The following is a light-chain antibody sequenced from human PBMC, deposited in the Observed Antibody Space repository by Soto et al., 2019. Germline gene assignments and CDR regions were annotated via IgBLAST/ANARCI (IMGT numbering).Light chain of an antibody. CDR3: QQSYSVAWT. CDR1: QSISTY. J-gene: IGKJ1*01. Sequence: DIQMTQSPSSLSASVGDRVTITCRASQSISTYLNWYQQKPGKAPKVLIYGASNLQSGVPSRFSGSGSGTDFTLTISSLQPEDFATYYCQQSYSVAWTFGQGTKVEIK. V-gene: IGKV1-39*01. CDR2: GAS.